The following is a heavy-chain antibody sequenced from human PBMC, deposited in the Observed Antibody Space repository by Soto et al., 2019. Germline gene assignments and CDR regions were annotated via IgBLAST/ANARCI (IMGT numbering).Heavy chain of an antibody. Sequence: SETLSLTWAVPGGSISSGGYSWSWIRQPPGKGLEWIGYIYHSGSTYYNPSLKSRVTISVDRSKNQFSLKLSSVTAADTAVYYCARRWGRTFDYWGQGTLVTVSS. D-gene: IGHD7-27*01. CDR3: ARRWGRTFDY. CDR2: IYHSGST. J-gene: IGHJ4*02. CDR1: GGSISSGGYS. V-gene: IGHV4-30-2*01.